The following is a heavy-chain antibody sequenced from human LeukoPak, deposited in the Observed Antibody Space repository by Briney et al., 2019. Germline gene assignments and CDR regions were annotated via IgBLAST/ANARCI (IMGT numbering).Heavy chain of an antibody. J-gene: IGHJ2*01. CDR3: AGIYGHVWYFDL. Sequence: ASVKVSCKVSGYTLTELSMHWVRQAPGKGLEWMGGFDPEDGETIYAQKFQGRVTMTEDTSTDTAYMELSSLRPEDTAVYYCAGIYGHVWYFDLWGRGTLVTVSS. CDR2: FDPEDGET. D-gene: IGHD2/OR15-2a*01. CDR1: GYTLTELS. V-gene: IGHV1-24*01.